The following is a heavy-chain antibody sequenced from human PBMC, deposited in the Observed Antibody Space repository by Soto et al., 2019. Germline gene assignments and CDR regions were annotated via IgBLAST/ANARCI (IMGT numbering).Heavy chain of an antibody. D-gene: IGHD3-3*01. CDR3: ARDDWVWSGRNYYYYYGMDV. CDR1: GGTFSSYA. CDR2: IIPIFGTA. J-gene: IGHJ6*02. Sequence: SVKVSCKASGGTFSSYAISWVRQAPGQGLEWMGGIIPIFGTANYAQRFQGRVTITADESTSTAYMELSSLRSEDTAVYYCARDDWVWSGRNYYYYYGMDVWGQGTTVTVSS. V-gene: IGHV1-69*13.